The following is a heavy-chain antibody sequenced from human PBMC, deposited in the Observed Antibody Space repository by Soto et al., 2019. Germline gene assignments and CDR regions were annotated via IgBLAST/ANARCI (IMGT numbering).Heavy chain of an antibody. CDR3: VRQLGNSAMLIIDS. J-gene: IGHJ4*02. Sequence: GESRKVSGRGSGYSFSTYCLSGVRQLPGKGLEYMGIIYPGDSDARYSPSFQGQVTISADKSINTAYLQCSSLKASDTAIYYCVRQLGNSAMLIIDSWGQGTPVTVS. CDR2: IYPGDSDA. D-gene: IGHD3-16*01. V-gene: IGHV5-51*01. CDR1: GYSFSTYC.